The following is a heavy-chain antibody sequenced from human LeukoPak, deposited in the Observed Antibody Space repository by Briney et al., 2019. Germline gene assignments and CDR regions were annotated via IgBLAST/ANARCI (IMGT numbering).Heavy chain of an antibody. J-gene: IGHJ6*03. CDR3: ARVGRRTTVTNDYYYMDV. D-gene: IGHD4-17*01. V-gene: IGHV1-2*02. CDR1: GYTFTGYY. CDR2: INPNSGGT. Sequence: ASVKVSCKASGYTFTGYYMHWVRQAPGQGLEWMGWINPNSGGTNYAQKFQGRVTMTRDTSISTAYMELSRLRSDDTAVYYCARVGRRTTVTNDYYYMDVWGKGTTVTVSS.